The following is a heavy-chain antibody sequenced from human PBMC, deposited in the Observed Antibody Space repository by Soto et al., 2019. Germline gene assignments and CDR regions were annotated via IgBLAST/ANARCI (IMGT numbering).Heavy chain of an antibody. CDR1: GFTFSSYG. Sequence: PGGSLRLSCAASGFTFSSYGMHWVRQAPGKGLEWVAVISYDGSNKYYADSVKGRLTISRDNSKNTLYLQMNSLRAEDTAVYYCAKDRTDIVVVEAATPPLWFDPWGQGTLVTVSS. V-gene: IGHV3-30*18. D-gene: IGHD2-15*01. CDR3: AKDRTDIVVVEAATPPLWFDP. CDR2: ISYDGSNK. J-gene: IGHJ5*02.